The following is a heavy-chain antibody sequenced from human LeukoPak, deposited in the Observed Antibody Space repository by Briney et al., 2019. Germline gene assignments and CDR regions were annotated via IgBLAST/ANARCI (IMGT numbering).Heavy chain of an antibody. CDR3: ARETGSSGFAGYFAY. CDR2: ISSSSSYI. D-gene: IGHD3-22*01. J-gene: IGHJ4*02. V-gene: IGHV3-21*01. Sequence: GGSLRLSCAASGFTFSSYSMNWVRQAPGKGLEWVSSISSSSSYIYYADPVKGRFTISRDNAKNSLYLQMNSLRAEDTAVYYCARETGSSGFAGYFAYWGQGTLVTVSS. CDR1: GFTFSSYS.